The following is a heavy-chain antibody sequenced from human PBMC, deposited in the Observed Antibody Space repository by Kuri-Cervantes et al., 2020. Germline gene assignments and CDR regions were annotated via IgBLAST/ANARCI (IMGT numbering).Heavy chain of an antibody. J-gene: IGHJ5*02. CDR2: IKQDGCEK. V-gene: IGHV3-7*01. Sequence: GGSLRLSCAASGFTFSSYWMSWVRQAPGKGLEWVANIKQDGCEKYYVDSVKGRFTISRDNAKNSLYLQMNSLRAEDTAVYYCARDSGWYGRDWFDPWGQGTLVTSPQ. CDR3: ARDSGWYGRDWFDP. CDR1: GFTFSSYW. D-gene: IGHD6-19*01.